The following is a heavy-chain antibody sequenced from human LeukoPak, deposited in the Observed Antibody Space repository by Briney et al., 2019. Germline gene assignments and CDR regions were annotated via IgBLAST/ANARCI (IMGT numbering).Heavy chain of an antibody. Sequence: ASSVKVYCKASGGTFSSYAISWVRQAPGQGPEWMGWINPNSGGTNYAQKFQGRVTMTRDTTISTAYMELSRLRSDDTAEYYCARALTGDAFDIWGQGTMVTVSS. CDR2: INPNSGGT. J-gene: IGHJ3*02. D-gene: IGHD7-27*01. CDR3: ARALTGDAFDI. V-gene: IGHV1-2*02. CDR1: GGTFSSYA.